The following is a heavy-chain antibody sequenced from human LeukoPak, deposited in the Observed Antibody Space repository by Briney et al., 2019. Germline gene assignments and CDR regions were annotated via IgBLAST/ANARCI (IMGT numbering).Heavy chain of an antibody. CDR2: ISGSASST. V-gene: IGHV3-23*01. CDR1: GFTFINYA. D-gene: IGHD3-10*01. Sequence: PGGSLRLSCAASGFTFINYAMTWVRQAPGRGLEWVSAISGSASSTYSADSVKGRFTISRDNAKNSLYLQMNSLRAEDTAVYYCARMVRGVTPLDYWGQGTLVTVSS. J-gene: IGHJ4*02. CDR3: ARMVRGVTPLDY.